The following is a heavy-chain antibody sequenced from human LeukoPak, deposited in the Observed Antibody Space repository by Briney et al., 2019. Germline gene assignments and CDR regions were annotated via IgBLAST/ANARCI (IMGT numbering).Heavy chain of an antibody. Sequence: SETLSLTCTVSGGSISGSSYYWGWIRQPPGKGLEWIGSICYSGTTYYNPSLKSRVTISVDTSKNHFSLKLSSVTAADTAVYYCARVGYYGSGSLNWFDPWGQGTLVTVSS. J-gene: IGHJ5*02. CDR3: ARVGYYGSGSLNWFDP. CDR2: ICYSGTT. V-gene: IGHV4-39*07. CDR1: GGSISGSSYY. D-gene: IGHD3-10*01.